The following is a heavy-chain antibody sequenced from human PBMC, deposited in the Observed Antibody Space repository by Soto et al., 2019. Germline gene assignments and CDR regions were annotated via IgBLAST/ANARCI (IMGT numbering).Heavy chain of an antibody. CDR3: ARGSAFIGLDY. CDR1: GFIFSRYS. CDR2: IGTSASYI. Sequence: GGSLRLSCAISGFIFSRYSMNWVRQAPGKGLEWVSSIGTSASYIYDTDPVKGRFTISRDNTKASLYLQMNSLRAEDTAIYYCARGSAFIGLDYWGQGTPVTVSS. V-gene: IGHV3-21*01. D-gene: IGHD1-26*01. J-gene: IGHJ4*02.